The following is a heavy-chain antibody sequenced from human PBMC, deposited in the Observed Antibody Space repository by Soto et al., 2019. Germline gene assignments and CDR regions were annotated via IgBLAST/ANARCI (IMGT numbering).Heavy chain of an antibody. CDR3: ARDESHGGLGY. CDR2: IWYDGSNK. J-gene: IGHJ4*02. Sequence: QVQLVESGGGVVQPGRSLRLSCAASGFTFSSYGMHWVRQAPGKGLEWVAVIWYDGSNKYYADSVKGRFTISRDNSKNTLYLQMNSLRAEDTAVYYCARDESHGGLGYWGQGTLVTVSS. CDR1: GFTFSSYG. V-gene: IGHV3-33*01. D-gene: IGHD3-16*01.